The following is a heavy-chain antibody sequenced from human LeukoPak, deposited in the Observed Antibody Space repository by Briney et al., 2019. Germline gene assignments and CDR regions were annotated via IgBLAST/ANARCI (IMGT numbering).Heavy chain of an antibody. CDR3: ARDPNGDYIGAFDM. V-gene: IGHV3-23*01. CDR2: IRGGGGSA. CDR1: GFTFSAYA. D-gene: IGHD4-17*01. J-gene: IGHJ3*02. Sequence: GGSLRLSCTASGFTFSAYAMMWVRRAPGKGPSWVSAIRGGGGSAFYADSVKGRFTISRDNSKYTLFLQMNSLRAEDTAVYYCARDPNGDYIGAFDMWGPGTMVTVSS.